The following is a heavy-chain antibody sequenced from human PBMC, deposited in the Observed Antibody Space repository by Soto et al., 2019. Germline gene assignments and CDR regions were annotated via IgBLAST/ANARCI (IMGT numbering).Heavy chain of an antibody. CDR2: ISTYSGDT. D-gene: IGHD5-12*01. Sequence: QVHLVQSGVEVKTPGASVKVSCQASGYTFFTYDISWVRQAPGQGLEWMVWISTYSGDTKYAQKFQGRVTMTTDTSTTTAYLALRSLRSDDTAVYYCARHHGPTTSEKWFDPWGQGTLVTVSS. CDR3: ARHHGPTTSEKWFDP. CDR1: GYTFFTYD. V-gene: IGHV1-18*01. J-gene: IGHJ5*02.